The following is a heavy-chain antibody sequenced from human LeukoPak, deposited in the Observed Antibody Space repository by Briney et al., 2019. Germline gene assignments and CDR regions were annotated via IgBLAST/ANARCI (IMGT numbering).Heavy chain of an antibody. Sequence: ALVKVSCKAFGYTFTCYYMHWVRQAPGQGLEWMGWINPNSGGTNYAQKFQGRVTMTRDTSLSTAYMELSRLRSDDTAVYYCARVGSLARYCSSTSCYAYWGQGTLVTVSS. CDR1: GYTFTCYY. CDR3: ARVGSLARYCSSTSCYAY. V-gene: IGHV1-2*02. CDR2: INPNSGGT. D-gene: IGHD2-2*01. J-gene: IGHJ4*02.